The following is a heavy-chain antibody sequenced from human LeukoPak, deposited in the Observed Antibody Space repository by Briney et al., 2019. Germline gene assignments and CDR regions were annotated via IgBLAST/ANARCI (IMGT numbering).Heavy chain of an antibody. CDR3: ARSVRGWELLSHQDAFDI. D-gene: IGHD1-26*01. J-gene: IGHJ3*02. CDR2: INPSGGST. V-gene: IGHV1-46*01. Sequence: ASVKLSCKASGYTFTNYYMHWVRQAPGQGLEWMGIINPSGGSTNYAQKFQGRVTMTRDMSMSTVYMELSSLRSEDTAVYYCARSVRGWELLSHQDAFDIWGQGTMVTLSS. CDR1: GYTFTNYY.